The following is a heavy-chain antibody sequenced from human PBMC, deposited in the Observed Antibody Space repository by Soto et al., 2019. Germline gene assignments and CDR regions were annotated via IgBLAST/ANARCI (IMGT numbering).Heavy chain of an antibody. CDR1: GGSFSGYY. Sequence: QVQLQQWGAGLLKPSETLSLTCAVYGGSFSGYYWSWIRQPPGKGLEWIGEINHSGSTNYNPSLKGRVTISVDTSKNQFSLKLSSVTAADTAVYYCARGARKWFDPWGQGTLVTVSS. J-gene: IGHJ5*02. CDR3: ARGARKWFDP. CDR2: INHSGST. V-gene: IGHV4-34*01.